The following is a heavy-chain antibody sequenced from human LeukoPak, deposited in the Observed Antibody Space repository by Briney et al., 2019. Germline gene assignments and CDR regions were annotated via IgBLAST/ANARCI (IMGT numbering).Heavy chain of an antibody. Sequence: ASVKVSCKASGGTFSSYAISWVRQPPGQGLEWMGGIIPIFGTANYAQKFQGRVTITADESTSTAYMELSSLRSEDTAVYYCARARSSGWYHDAFDIWGQGTMVTVSS. D-gene: IGHD6-19*01. CDR1: GGTFSSYA. CDR2: IIPIFGTA. J-gene: IGHJ3*02. V-gene: IGHV1-69*13. CDR3: ARARSSGWYHDAFDI.